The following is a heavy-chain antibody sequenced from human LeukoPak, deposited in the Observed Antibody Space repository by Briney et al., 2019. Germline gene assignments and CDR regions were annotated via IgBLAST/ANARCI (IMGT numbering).Heavy chain of an antibody. V-gene: IGHV4-39*07. CDR3: ATGIAARPSLTRYYYMDV. D-gene: IGHD6-6*01. CDR2: IYYSGST. Sequence: SETLSLTCTVSGGSISSSSYYWGWIRQPPGKGLEWIGSIYYSGSTYYNPSLKSRVTISVDTSKNQFSLKLSSVTAADTAVYYCATGIAARPSLTRYYYMDVWGKGTTVTVSS. CDR1: GGSISSSSYY. J-gene: IGHJ6*03.